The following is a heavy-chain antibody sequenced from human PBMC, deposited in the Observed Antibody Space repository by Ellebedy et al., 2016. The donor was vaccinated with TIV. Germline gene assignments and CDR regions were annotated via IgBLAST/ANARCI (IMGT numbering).Heavy chain of an antibody. D-gene: IGHD5-18*01. Sequence: GESLKISCAASGFTFSSYSMNWVRQAPGKGLEWVSYISSSSSTIYYADSVKGRFTISRDNAKNSLYLQMNSLRAEDTAVYYCATSRILDYWGQGTLVTVSS. CDR3: ATSRILDY. CDR1: GFTFSSYS. V-gene: IGHV3-48*04. J-gene: IGHJ4*02. CDR2: ISSSSSTI.